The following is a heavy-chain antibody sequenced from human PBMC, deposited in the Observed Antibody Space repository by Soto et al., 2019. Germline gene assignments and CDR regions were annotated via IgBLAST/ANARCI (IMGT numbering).Heavy chain of an antibody. D-gene: IGHD5-12*01. V-gene: IGHV1-24*01. J-gene: IGHJ5*02. Sequence: ASVKVSCKVSGYTLTELSMHWVRQAPGKGLEWMGGFDPEDGETIYAQKFQGRVTMTEDTSTDTAYMELSSLRSEDTAVYYCAETKRGYSVRTNAYNWFDPWGQGTLVTVSS. CDR3: AETKRGYSVRTNAYNWFDP. CDR1: GYTLTELS. CDR2: FDPEDGET.